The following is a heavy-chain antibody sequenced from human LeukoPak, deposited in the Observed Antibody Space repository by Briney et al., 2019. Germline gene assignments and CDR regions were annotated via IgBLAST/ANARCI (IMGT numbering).Heavy chain of an antibody. Sequence: GASVKVSCKASGYTFTSYGISWVRQAPGQGLEWMGWISAYKGNTNYAQKLQGRVTMTTDTSTSTAYMELRSLRSDDTAVYYCARGPGGRRGYYPLEDSYYYYMDVWGKGTTVTVSS. D-gene: IGHD3-22*01. V-gene: IGHV1-18*01. J-gene: IGHJ6*03. CDR3: ARGPGGRRGYYPLEDSYYYYMDV. CDR2: ISAYKGNT. CDR1: GYTFTSYG.